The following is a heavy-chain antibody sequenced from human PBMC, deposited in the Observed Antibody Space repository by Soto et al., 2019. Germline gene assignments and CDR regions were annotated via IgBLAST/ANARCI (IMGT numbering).Heavy chain of an antibody. Sequence: GSLRLSCVGSGFIFSNNGMHWVRQTPGRGLEWVAFMSYDGSDTFYADSVKGRFTISRDNYKNTLFLHMSNLKAEDTAMYYCTIVRVADSALDLWGQGTLVTVSS. CDR1: GFIFSNNG. CDR2: MSYDGSDT. D-gene: IGHD3-10*02. J-gene: IGHJ5*02. V-gene: IGHV3-30*02. CDR3: TIVRVADSALDL.